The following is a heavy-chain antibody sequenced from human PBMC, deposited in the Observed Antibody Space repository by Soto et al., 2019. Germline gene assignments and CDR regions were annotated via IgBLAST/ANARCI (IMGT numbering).Heavy chain of an antibody. V-gene: IGHV3-30-3*01. CDR3: ARGDNVWGSYRAYYFDY. D-gene: IGHD3-16*02. CDR2: ISYDGSNK. J-gene: IGHJ4*02. Sequence: QVQLVESGGGVVQPGRSRRLSCAASGFTFSSYAMHWVRQAPGKGLEWVAVISYDGSNKYYADSVKGRFTISRDNSKNTLYLQMNSLRAEDTAVYYCARGDNVWGSYRAYYFDYWGQGTLVTVSS. CDR1: GFTFSSYA.